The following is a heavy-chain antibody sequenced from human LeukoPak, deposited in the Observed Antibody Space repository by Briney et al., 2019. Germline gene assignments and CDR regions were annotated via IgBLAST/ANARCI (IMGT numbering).Heavy chain of an antibody. D-gene: IGHD5-18*01. CDR2: ISPPSTYI. V-gene: IGHV3-21*01. CDR3: TIHMYDGYEGSSDTTMVRSL. CDR1: GFTFSSYS. J-gene: IGHJ4*02. Sequence: PGGSLRLSCAASGFTFSSYSMNWVRQTPGEGLEWVSSISPPSTYIYYADSVKGRFTISRDNAKNPLYLQMNSLTAEDTAVYYCTIHMYDGYEGSSDTTMVRSLWGQGTLVTVSS.